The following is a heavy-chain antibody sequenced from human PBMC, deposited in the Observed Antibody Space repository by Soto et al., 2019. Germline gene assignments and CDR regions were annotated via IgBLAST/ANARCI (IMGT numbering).Heavy chain of an antibody. J-gene: IGHJ6*02. CDR1: GFTFSSYA. D-gene: IGHD4-17*01. V-gene: IGHV3-30-3*01. Sequence: QVQLVESGGGVVQPGRSLRLSCAASGFTFSSYAMHWVRQAPGKGLEWVAVISYDGSNKYYADSVKGRFTISRDNSKNTLYLQMNSLRAEDTAVYYCARDRGNYGLDGMDVCGQGTTVTVSS. CDR3: ARDRGNYGLDGMDV. CDR2: ISYDGSNK.